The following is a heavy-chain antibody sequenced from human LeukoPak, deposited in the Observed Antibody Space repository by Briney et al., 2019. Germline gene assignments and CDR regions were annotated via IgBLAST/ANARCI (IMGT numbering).Heavy chain of an antibody. CDR2: ISSSSSYI. Sequence: PGGSLRLSCAASGVTFSSYSMNWVRQAPGKGLEWVSSISSSSSYIYYADSVKGRFTISRDNAKNSLYLQMNSLRAEDTAVYYCARDGYSSSWYLYWGQGTLVTVSS. CDR3: ARDGYSSSWYLY. V-gene: IGHV3-21*01. CDR1: GVTFSSYS. D-gene: IGHD6-13*01. J-gene: IGHJ4*02.